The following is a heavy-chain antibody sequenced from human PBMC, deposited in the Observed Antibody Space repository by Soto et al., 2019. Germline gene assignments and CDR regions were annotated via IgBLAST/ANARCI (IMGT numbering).Heavy chain of an antibody. CDR2: INHSGST. Sequence: SETLSLTCAVYGGSFSGYYWSWIRQPPGKGLEWIGEINHSGSTNYNPSLKSRVTISVDTSKNQFSLKLSSVTAADTAVYYCARGRRGSTTYYYYYYGMDVWGQGTTVTVS. CDR3: ARGRRGSTTYYYYYYGMDV. V-gene: IGHV4-34*01. CDR1: GGSFSGYY. J-gene: IGHJ6*02. D-gene: IGHD2-2*01.